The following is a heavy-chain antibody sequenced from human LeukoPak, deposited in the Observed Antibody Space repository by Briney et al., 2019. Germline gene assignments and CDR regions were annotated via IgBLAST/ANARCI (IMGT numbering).Heavy chain of an antibody. CDR2: INSSGSNI. D-gene: IGHD1-14*01. V-gene: IGHV3-11*01. CDR3: ARGVNPY. J-gene: IGHJ4*02. CDR1: GFTFSDYY. Sequence: GGTLRLSCAASGFTFSDYYMSWLRQAQGKGLEGVSYINSSGSNIYYADSVKGRFTISRDNAKNSLYLQMNSLRAEDTAVYYCARGVNPYWGQGTLVTVSS.